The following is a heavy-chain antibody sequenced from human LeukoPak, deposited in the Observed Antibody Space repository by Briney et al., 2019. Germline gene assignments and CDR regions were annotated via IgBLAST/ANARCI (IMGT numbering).Heavy chain of an antibody. CDR1: GYSFTSYW. CDR3: ARRYWPGGTSSRGYPFDY. Sequence: KPGESLRISCKGSGYSFTSYWISWVRQMPGKGLEWMGRIDPSDSYTNYSPSFQGHVTISADKSISTAYLQWSSLKASDTAMYYCARRYWPGGTSSRGYPFDYWGQGTLVTVSS. D-gene: IGHD2-2*01. V-gene: IGHV5-10-1*01. J-gene: IGHJ4*02. CDR2: IDPSDSYT.